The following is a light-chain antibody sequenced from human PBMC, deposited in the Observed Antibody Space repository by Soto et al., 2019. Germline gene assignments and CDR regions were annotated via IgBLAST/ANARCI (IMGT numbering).Light chain of an antibody. CDR3: QQYNNWSTWT. J-gene: IGKJ1*01. V-gene: IGKV3-15*01. Sequence: EIVMTQSPATLSVSPGERATLSCRASQSVSSNLAWYQQKPGQAPRLLIYGASTRATGIPARFSGSGSGTEFTLTISSLQSEDCAVYYCQQYNNWSTWTFGQGTKVEIK. CDR2: GAS. CDR1: QSVSSN.